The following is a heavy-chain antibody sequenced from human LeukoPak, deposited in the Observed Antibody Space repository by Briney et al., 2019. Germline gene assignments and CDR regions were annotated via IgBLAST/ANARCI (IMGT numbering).Heavy chain of an antibody. CDR3: ARGGSRIAATWRYIWFDP. V-gene: IGHV4-31*03. D-gene: IGHD2-15*01. Sequence: SETLSLTCTVSGGSISSGGYYWSWIRQHPGKGLEWIGYIYYSGSTYYNPSLKSRVTISVDTSKNQFSLKLSSVTAADTAVYYCARGGSRIAATWRYIWFDPWGQGALVTVSS. CDR1: GGSISSGGYY. CDR2: IYYSGST. J-gene: IGHJ5*02.